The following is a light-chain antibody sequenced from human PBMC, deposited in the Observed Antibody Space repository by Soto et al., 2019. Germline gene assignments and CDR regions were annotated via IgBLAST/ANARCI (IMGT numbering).Light chain of an antibody. CDR3: QQRSNWPLT. Sequence: EIVLTQSPATLSLSPGERATLSCRASQSVYSCLAWYQQKPGQAPRLLIYDAFNRATGIPARFTGSGSGTDFTLTISSLEPEDSAVYYCQQRSNWPLTFGGGTKVEIK. V-gene: IGKV3-11*01. J-gene: IGKJ4*01. CDR2: DAF. CDR1: QSVYSC.